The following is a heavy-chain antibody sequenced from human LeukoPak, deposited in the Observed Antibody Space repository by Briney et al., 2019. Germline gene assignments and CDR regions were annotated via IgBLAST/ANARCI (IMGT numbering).Heavy chain of an antibody. CDR3: AKTLMGLSYYCGMEV. V-gene: IGHV4-59*01. CDR2: MYYSGST. D-gene: IGHD2-8*01. CDR1: GGSISSYY. Sequence: SETLSLTCTVSGGSISSYYWSWIRQPPGKGLEWIGHMYYSGSTNYNPSLKSRITMSVDTSKNQFSLKLSSVTAADTAMYYCAKTLMGLSYYCGMEVWGQGTTVTVSS. J-gene: IGHJ6*02.